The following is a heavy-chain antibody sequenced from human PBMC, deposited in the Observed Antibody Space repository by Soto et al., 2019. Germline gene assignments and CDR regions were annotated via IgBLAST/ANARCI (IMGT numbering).Heavy chain of an antibody. J-gene: IGHJ6*02. CDR1: GYTFTSYY. CDR2: INPSGGST. V-gene: IGHV1-46*01. Sequence: ASVKVSCKASGYTFTSYYVHWVRQAPGQGLEWMGIINPSGGSTSYAQKFQGRVTMTRDTSTSTVYMELSSLRSEDTAVYYCARDPTIETKYYDFWSGYSGMDVWGQGXTVTVYS. CDR3: ARDPTIETKYYDFWSGYSGMDV. D-gene: IGHD3-3*01.